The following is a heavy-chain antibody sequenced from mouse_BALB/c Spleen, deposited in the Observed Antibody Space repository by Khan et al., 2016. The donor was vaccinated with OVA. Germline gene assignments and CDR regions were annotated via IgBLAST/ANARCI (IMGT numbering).Heavy chain of an antibody. J-gene: IGHJ4*01. D-gene: IGHD2-12*01. Sequence: QVQLKQSGPELKKPGETVRISCKASGYTFTTAGMQWVQKMPGKGLKWIGWINTHSGVPKYAEDFKGRFAFSLETSASTVYLQITNLKNEDTAPYCCARGGAAFDRNDGGAMDYWGQGTSVTVSS. V-gene: IGHV9-4*02. CDR1: GYTFTTAG. CDR2: INTHSGVP. CDR3: ARGGAAFDRNDGGAMDY.